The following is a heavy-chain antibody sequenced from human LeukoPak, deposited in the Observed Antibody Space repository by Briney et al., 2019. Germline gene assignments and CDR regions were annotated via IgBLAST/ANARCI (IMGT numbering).Heavy chain of an antibody. CDR1: GYTFTGYY. Sequence: ASVKVSCKASGYTFTGYYVHWVRQAPGQGLEWMGWINPNSGGTNYAQKFQGRVTMTRDTSISTAYMGLSRLRSDDTAVYYCARVLTLRTGHFDYWGQGTPVTVSS. CDR2: INPNSGGT. V-gene: IGHV1-2*02. J-gene: IGHJ4*02. D-gene: IGHD1-1*01. CDR3: ARVLTLRTGHFDY.